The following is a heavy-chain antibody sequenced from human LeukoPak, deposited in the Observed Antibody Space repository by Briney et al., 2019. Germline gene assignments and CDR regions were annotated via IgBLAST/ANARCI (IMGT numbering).Heavy chain of an antibody. Sequence: KPSETLSLTCTVSGGSNISYYWSWIRQPPGKGLEWIGYIYYSGSTNYNPSLKSRVTISVDTSKNQFSLKLSSVTAADTAEYYCARAASMRWPHAAFDIWGQGTMVTVSS. CDR3: ARAASMRWPHAAFDI. CDR2: IYYSGST. J-gene: IGHJ3*02. CDR1: GGSNISYY. D-gene: IGHD6-6*01. V-gene: IGHV4-59*01.